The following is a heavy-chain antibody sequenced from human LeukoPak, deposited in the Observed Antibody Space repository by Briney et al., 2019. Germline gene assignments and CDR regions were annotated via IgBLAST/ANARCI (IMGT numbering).Heavy chain of an antibody. J-gene: IGHJ3*02. CDR2: IWYDGSNK. Sequence: QAGGSLRLSCAASGFTVSSYGMHWVRQAPGKGLEWVALIWYDGSNKYYAYIVEGRFTISRDHSKNTLYPQMNSLRAEDTAVYYCGKDLRAFDIWGQGTMVTVSS. D-gene: IGHD5/OR15-5a*01. CDR3: GKDLRAFDI. CDR1: GFTVSSYG. V-gene: IGHV3-33*03.